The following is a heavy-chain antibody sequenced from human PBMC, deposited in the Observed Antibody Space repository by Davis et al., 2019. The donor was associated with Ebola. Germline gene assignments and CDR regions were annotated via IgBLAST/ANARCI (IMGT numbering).Heavy chain of an antibody. V-gene: IGHV1-3*01. CDR1: GYTFTSYA. D-gene: IGHD6-13*01. Sequence: ASVKVSCKASGYTFTSYAMHWVRQAPGQRLEWMGWINAGNGNTKYSQKFQGRVTITRDTSASTAYMELSSLRSEDTAVYYCARDKGLLSAAAATNWFDPWGQGTLVTVSS. CDR2: INAGNGNT. CDR3: ARDKGLLSAAAATNWFDP. J-gene: IGHJ5*02.